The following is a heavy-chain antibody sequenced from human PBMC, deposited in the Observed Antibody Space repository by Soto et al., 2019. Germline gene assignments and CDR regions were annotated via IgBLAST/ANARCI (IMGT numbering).Heavy chain of an antibody. Sequence: SVKVSCKTSGGTFSSYAITWVRQAPGQGLEWMGGIIPIFGTANYAQKFQARVTITADESTSTAYMELSSLRSEDTAVYYCARDRGPSSGYYPYWFDPWGQGTLVTVSS. J-gene: IGHJ5*02. D-gene: IGHD3-22*01. CDR1: GGTFSSYA. CDR3: ARDRGPSSGYYPYWFDP. V-gene: IGHV1-69*13. CDR2: IIPIFGTA.